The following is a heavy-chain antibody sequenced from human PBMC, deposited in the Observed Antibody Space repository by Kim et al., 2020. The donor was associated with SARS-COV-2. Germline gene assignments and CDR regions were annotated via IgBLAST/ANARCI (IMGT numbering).Heavy chain of an antibody. D-gene: IGHD2-2*01. J-gene: IGHJ4*02. Sequence: YADSVKSRFTISRDNSKNTLYLQMNSLRAEDSAVYYCARGCSSTSCPGGYWGQGTLVTVSS. V-gene: IGHV3-30*01. CDR3: ARGCSSTSCPGGY.